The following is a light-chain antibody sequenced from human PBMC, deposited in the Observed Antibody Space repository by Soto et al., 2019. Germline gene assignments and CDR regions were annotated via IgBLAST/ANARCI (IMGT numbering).Light chain of an antibody. J-gene: IGKJ2*01. V-gene: IGKV3-20*01. Sequence: ETVLTQSPGTVSLYPGERATLSCTTSQSVRSNYLAWYQQKPGQAPRLVVYGVFNRATGIPDRFSGSGSGTYFTLNISGLEPEDSAVYYCQHYDGSPRTFGQGTKLES. CDR2: GVF. CDR3: QHYDGSPRT. CDR1: QSVRSNY.